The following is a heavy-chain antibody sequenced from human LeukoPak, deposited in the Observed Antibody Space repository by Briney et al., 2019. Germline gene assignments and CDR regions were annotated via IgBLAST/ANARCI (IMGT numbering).Heavy chain of an antibody. CDR3: ARRKWADIAAAGPKYFGMDV. CDR2: ISYEGDNK. V-gene: IGHV3-30-3*01. Sequence: GGSLRLSCAASAFTFSSYALHWVRQAPGKGLEWVALISYEGDNKYYADSVKGRFTISRDNSKNTLYLQMNSLRVEDTAVYYCARRKWADIAAAGPKYFGMDVWGQGTTVTVSS. CDR1: AFTFSSYA. D-gene: IGHD6-13*01. J-gene: IGHJ6*02.